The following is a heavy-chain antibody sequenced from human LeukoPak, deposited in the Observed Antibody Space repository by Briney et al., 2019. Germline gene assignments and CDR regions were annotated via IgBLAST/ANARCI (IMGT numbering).Heavy chain of an antibody. CDR2: IYYSGST. Sequence: SETLSLTCTVSGGSISSYYWSWIRQPPGKGLEWIGYIYYSGSTNYNPSLKSRVTISVDTSKNQFSLKLSSVTAADTAVYYCPRHEFKRSLEWLPPAGWGQGTLVTVSS. CDR3: PRHEFKRSLEWLPPAG. D-gene: IGHD5-12*01. CDR1: GGSISSYY. J-gene: IGHJ4*02. V-gene: IGHV4-59*08.